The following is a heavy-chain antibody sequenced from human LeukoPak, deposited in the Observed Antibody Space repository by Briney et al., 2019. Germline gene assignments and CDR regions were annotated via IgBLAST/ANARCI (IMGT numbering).Heavy chain of an antibody. CDR3: ARDRTPGYCSSTSCSNFDY. CDR1: GFTFSSFT. Sequence: GGSLRLSCAASGFTFSSFTMNWVRQAPGKGLEWVSSISSSSSYIYYADSVKGRFTISRDNAKNSLYLQMNSLRAEDTAVYYCARDRTPGYCSSTSCSNFDYWGQGTLVTVSS. V-gene: IGHV3-21*01. CDR2: ISSSSSYI. D-gene: IGHD2-2*01. J-gene: IGHJ4*02.